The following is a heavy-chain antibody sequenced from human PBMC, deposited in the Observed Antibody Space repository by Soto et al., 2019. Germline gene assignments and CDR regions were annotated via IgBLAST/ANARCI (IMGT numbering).Heavy chain of an antibody. D-gene: IGHD3-16*02. J-gene: IGHJ4*02. CDR1: GFTFSSYA. Sequence: EVQLLESGGGLVQPGGSLRLSCAASGFTFSSYAMSWVRQAPGKGLEWVSAISGSGGSTYYADSVKGRFTISRDNSKNTLYLQMNSLRAEDTAVYYCAKDGASVYYDYIWGSYRYFDYWGQGTLVTVS. CDR2: ISGSGGST. CDR3: AKDGASVYYDYIWGSYRYFDY. V-gene: IGHV3-23*01.